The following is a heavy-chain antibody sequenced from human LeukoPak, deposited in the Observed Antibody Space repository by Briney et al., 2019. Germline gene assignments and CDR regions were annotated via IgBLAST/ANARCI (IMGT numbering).Heavy chain of an antibody. D-gene: IGHD3-9*01. Sequence: GRSLRLSCAASGFTFTSYAMYWVRQAPGKGLEWVALISYDGSNKYYADSVKGRFTISRDNSKNTVYLQMNSPRAEDTAVYYCARVGGDILTGHRTGYYYAMDVWGQATTV. CDR3: ARVGGDILTGHRTGYYYAMDV. V-gene: IGHV3-30-3*01. J-gene: IGHJ6*02. CDR2: ISYDGSNK. CDR1: GFTFTSYA.